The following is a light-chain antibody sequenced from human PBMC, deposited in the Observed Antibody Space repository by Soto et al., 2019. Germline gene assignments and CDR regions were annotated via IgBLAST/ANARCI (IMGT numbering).Light chain of an antibody. V-gene: IGLV2-8*01. CDR3: KSYAGSNTYV. CDR2: EVV. J-gene: IGLJ1*01. Sequence: QSSGTEPRWASVSPGQAVTISCTGTKNDIGVYDFVSWYQHHPGKAPRLIIYEVVQRPSGVPDRFSGSKSGNTASLTVSGLQAADEADYFCKSYAGSNTYVFGSGTKVTVL. CDR1: KNDIGVYDF.